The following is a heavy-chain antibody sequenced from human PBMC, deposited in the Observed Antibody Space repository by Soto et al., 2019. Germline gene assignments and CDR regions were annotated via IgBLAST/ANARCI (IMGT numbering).Heavy chain of an antibody. Sequence: SVKVSCKVSGGTFSSYAISWVRQAPGQGLEWMGGIIPIFGTENYAQKFQGRVTITADKSTSTAYMELSSLRSEDTAVYYCARRYHKSGGLDYRGQGTLAHVSS. CDR1: GGTFSSYA. V-gene: IGHV1-69*06. CDR2: IIPIFGTE. D-gene: IGHD1-26*01. J-gene: IGHJ4*02. CDR3: ARRYHKSGGLDY.